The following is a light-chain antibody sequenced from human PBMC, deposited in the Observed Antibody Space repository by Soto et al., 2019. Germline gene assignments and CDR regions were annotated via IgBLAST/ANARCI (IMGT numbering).Light chain of an antibody. J-gene: IGKJ1*01. CDR2: LGS. Sequence: DIVVTQSPLTLPVTPGETASISCRSSQSLRLSNGYNYWDWYLQKPGQSPQLLIYLGSNRASGVPDRFSGSGSGTDFTLKISRVEAEDVGVYYCVQALQSPPWTFGQGTKVEIK. V-gene: IGKV2-28*01. CDR1: QSLRLSNGYNY. CDR3: VQALQSPPWT.